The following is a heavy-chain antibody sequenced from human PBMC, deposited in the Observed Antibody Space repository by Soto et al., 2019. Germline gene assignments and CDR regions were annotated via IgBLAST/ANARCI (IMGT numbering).Heavy chain of an antibody. J-gene: IGHJ4*03. CDR3: QKIGAFGELLSYFDY. D-gene: IGHD3-10*01. CDR2: ISYDGSNK. CDR1: GFTFSSYG. Sequence: GGSLRLSCAASGFTFSSYGMHWVRQAPGKGLEWVAVISYDGSNKYYADSVKGRFTISRDNSKNTLYLQMNSLRAEDTAVYYCQKIGAFGELLSYFDYWRHGILVNVS. V-gene: IGHV3-30*18.